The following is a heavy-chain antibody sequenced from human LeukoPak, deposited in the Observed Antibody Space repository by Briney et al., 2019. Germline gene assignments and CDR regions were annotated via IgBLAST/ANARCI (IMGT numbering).Heavy chain of an antibody. V-gene: IGHV3-23*01. Sequence: GGSLRLSCVACRFTFSTYAMSWVRQAPGKGLEWVSDISDSGSNTYYADSVKGRFTISRDNSKNTLYLQMSSMRAGDTAVYFCAKIRGYSYGYGDYWGQGTLVTVSS. CDR2: ISDSGSNT. CDR1: RFTFSTYA. J-gene: IGHJ4*02. D-gene: IGHD5-18*01. CDR3: AKIRGYSYGYGDY.